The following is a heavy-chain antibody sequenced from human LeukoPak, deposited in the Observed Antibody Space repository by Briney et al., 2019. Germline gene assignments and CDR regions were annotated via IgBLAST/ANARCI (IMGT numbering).Heavy chain of an antibody. CDR1: GGSISSYY. Sequence: SETLSLTCIVSGGSISSYYWSWIRQPPGKGLEWIGYIYYSGSTSYNPSLKSRATISVDTSKNQFSLRLSSVTAADTAVYYCASLREFHLDYWGQGTLVTVSS. D-gene: IGHD3-10*01. CDR2: IYYSGST. CDR3: ASLREFHLDY. J-gene: IGHJ4*02. V-gene: IGHV4-59*08.